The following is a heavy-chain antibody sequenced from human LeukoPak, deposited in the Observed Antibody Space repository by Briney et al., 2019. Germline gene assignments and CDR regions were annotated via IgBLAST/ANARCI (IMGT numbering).Heavy chain of an antibody. D-gene: IGHD3-3*01. V-gene: IGHV4-59*01. J-gene: IGHJ5*02. CDR3: ARGRVDFWSSYYIRSSDWFDP. CDR1: GGSISSYY. CDR2: IYYSGST. Sequence: SETLSLTCTVSGGSISSYYWSWIRQPPGKGLEWIGYIYYSGSTNYNPSLKSRVTISVDTSKNQFSLKLSSVTAADTAVYYCARGRVDFWSSYYIRSSDWFDPWGQGTLVTVSS.